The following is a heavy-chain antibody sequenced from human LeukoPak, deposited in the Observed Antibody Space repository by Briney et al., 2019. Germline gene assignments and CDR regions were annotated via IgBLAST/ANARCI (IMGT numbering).Heavy chain of an antibody. V-gene: IGHV4-34*01. D-gene: IGHD6-19*01. CDR3: AREPKYSSGWQPFDY. J-gene: IGHJ4*02. CDR2: INHSGST. CDR1: GGSFSGYY. Sequence: PSETLTLTCAVYGGSFSGYYCSWIRQPPGKGLEWIGEINHSGSTNYNPSLKSRVTISVDTSKNQFSLKLSSVTAADTAVYYCAREPKYSSGWQPFDYWGQGTLVTVSS.